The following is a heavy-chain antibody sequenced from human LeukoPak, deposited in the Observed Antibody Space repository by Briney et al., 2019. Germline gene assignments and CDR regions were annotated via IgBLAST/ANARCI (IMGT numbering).Heavy chain of an antibody. CDR1: AGSIGKFY. Sequence: SETLSLTCPVSAGSIGKFYWNWIRQSPGKGLEWIGYIYYSGTTNYNPSLKSRVTISLGMSSNQFSLRLDSVTAADTAVYYCARAATLDYWGQGILVTVSS. CDR3: ARAATLDY. J-gene: IGHJ4*02. V-gene: IGHV4-59*01. CDR2: IYYSGTT.